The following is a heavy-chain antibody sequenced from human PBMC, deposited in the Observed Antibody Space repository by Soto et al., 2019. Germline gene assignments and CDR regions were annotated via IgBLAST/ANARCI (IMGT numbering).Heavy chain of an antibody. CDR1: GGSISSYY. CDR2: IYYSGST. CDR3: ARDRLSWFDP. D-gene: IGHD2-21*01. J-gene: IGHJ5*02. Sequence: SETLSLTCTVSGGSISSYYWSWIRQPPGKGLEWIGYIYYSGSTNYNPSLKSRVTISVDTSKNQFSLKLSSVTAADTAVYYCARDRLSWFDPWGQGTLVTVS. V-gene: IGHV4-59*01.